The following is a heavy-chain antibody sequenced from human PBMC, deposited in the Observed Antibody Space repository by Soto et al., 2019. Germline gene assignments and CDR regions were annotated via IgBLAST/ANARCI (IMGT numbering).Heavy chain of an antibody. J-gene: IGHJ4*02. D-gene: IGHD3-22*01. Sequence: SLRLSCAASGFTFSSYAMHWVRQAPGKGLEWVAVISYDGSNKYYADSVKGRFTISRDNSKNTLYLQMNSLRAEDTAVYYYARDQGYYDSSGYYYLGFYTFDYWGQGTLVTVSS. CDR2: ISYDGSNK. CDR3: ARDQGYYDSSGYYYLGFYTFDY. V-gene: IGHV3-30-3*01. CDR1: GFTFSSYA.